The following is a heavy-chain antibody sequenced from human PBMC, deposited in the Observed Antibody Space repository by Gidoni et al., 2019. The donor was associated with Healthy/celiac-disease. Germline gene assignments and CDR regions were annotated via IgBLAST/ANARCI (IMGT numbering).Heavy chain of an antibody. CDR1: GFTFTSSA. J-gene: IGHJ5*02. CDR2: IVVGSGNT. V-gene: IGHV1-58*02. CDR3: AADGYYGSGRGPWFDP. Sequence: QMQLVQSGPEVKKPGTPVKVSCKASGFTFTSSAMQWVRQARGQRLEWIGWIVVGSGNTNYAQKFQERVTITRDMSTSTAYMELSSLRSEDTAVYYCAADGYYGSGRGPWFDPWGQGTLVTVSS. D-gene: IGHD3-10*01.